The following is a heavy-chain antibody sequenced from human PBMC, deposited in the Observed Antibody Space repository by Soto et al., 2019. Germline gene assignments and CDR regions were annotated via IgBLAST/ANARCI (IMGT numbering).Heavy chain of an antibody. CDR1: GYTFTTYG. D-gene: IGHD1-26*01. Sequence: ASVKVSCKASGYTFTTYGISWVRQAPGQGLEWMGWISTYNDNTKYEQKLQGRVTMTTDTSTSTAYMELRSLRSDDTAIYYCARSLGYSSFDPWGQGTLVTVSS. V-gene: IGHV1-18*01. CDR3: ARSLGYSSFDP. CDR2: ISTYNDNT. J-gene: IGHJ5*02.